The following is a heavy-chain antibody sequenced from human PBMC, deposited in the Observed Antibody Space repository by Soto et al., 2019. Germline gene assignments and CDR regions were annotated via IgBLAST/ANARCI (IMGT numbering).Heavy chain of an antibody. Sequence: GESLKISCKGSGYSFTSYWIGWVRQMPGKGLEWMGSIYPGDSDTRYSPSFQGQVTISADKSISTAYLQWSSLKASDTAMYYCARHLAARRYYYSGMDVWGQGTTVTVAS. CDR1: GYSFTSYW. CDR3: ARHLAARRYYYSGMDV. D-gene: IGHD6-6*01. CDR2: IYPGDSDT. V-gene: IGHV5-51*01. J-gene: IGHJ6*02.